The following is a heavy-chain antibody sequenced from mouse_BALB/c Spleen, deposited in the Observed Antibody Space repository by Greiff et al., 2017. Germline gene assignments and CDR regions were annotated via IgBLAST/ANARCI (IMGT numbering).Heavy chain of an antibody. V-gene: IGHV1-7*01. CDR1: GYTFTSYW. J-gene: IGHJ3*01. CDR3: ARSHTMITTAWFAY. CDR2: INPSTGYT. D-gene: IGHD2-4*01. Sequence: VQLQQSGAELAKPGASVKMSCKASGYTFTSYWMHWVKQRPGQGLEWIGYINPSTGYTEYNQKFKDKATLTADKSSSTAYMQLSSLTSEDSAVYYCARSHTMITTAWFAYWGQGTLVTVSA.